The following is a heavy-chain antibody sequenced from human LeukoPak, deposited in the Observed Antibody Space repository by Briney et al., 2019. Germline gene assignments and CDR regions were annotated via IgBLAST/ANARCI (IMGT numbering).Heavy chain of an antibody. CDR3: AKCSVTCYANAFYI. CDR1: GFTFSSDA. Sequence: GGSLRLSGAASGFTFSSDAMTWVGQAPGKGLEWFSAISRSGGDTDYADSLKGRFTISRDNSQNQLYLEMNSLRGEDTAVYYCAKCSVTCYANAFYIWGQGTMVTVSS. J-gene: IGHJ3*02. V-gene: IGHV3-23*01. CDR2: ISRSGGDT. D-gene: IGHD2-2*01.